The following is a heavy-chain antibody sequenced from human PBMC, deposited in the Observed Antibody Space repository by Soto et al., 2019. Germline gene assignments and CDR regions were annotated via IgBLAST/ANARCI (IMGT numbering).Heavy chain of an antibody. CDR2: INHSGST. D-gene: IGHD2-8*02. CDR3: ARGWWHYYYGMDV. Sequence: PSETLSLPCAVYGGSFSGYYWSWIRQPPGKGLEWIGEINHSGSTNYNPSLKSRVTISVDTSKNQFSLKLSSVTAADTAVYYCARGWWHYYYGMDVWGQVPTVNVS. V-gene: IGHV4-34*01. J-gene: IGHJ6*02. CDR1: GGSFSGYY.